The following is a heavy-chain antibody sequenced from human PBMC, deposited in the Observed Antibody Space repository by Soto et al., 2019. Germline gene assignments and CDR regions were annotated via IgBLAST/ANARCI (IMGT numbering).Heavy chain of an antibody. CDR2: FDPEDGET. J-gene: IGHJ4*02. CDR1: GYTLTELS. CDR3: VGMTTVTNSLDY. D-gene: IGHD4-17*01. Sequence: GASVKVSCKVSGYTLTELSMHWVRQAPGKGLEWMGGFDPEDGETIYAQKFQGRVTMTEDTSTDTAYMELSSLRSEDTAVYYCVGMTTVTNSLDYWGQGTLVTVSS. V-gene: IGHV1-24*01.